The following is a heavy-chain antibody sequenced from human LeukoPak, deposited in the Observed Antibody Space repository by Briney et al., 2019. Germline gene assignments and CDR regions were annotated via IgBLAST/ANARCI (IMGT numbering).Heavy chain of an antibody. D-gene: IGHD1-26*01. CDR3: ARRVAGSYHDAFDI. CDR1: GYSINNYW. V-gene: IGHV5-51*01. CDR2: IYPADSDI. Sequence: GESLKISCQGSGYSINNYWIGWVRQMPGKGLEWMGIIYPADSDIRYSPSFQGQVTISADKSISTAYLQWSSLRASDTAMYYCARRVAGSYHDAFDIWGQGTMVTVSS. J-gene: IGHJ3*02.